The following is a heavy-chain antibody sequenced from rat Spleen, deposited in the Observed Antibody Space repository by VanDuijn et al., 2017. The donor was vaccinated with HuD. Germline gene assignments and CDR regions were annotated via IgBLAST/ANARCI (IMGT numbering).Heavy chain of an antibody. J-gene: IGHJ4*01. Sequence: EVQLVESGGGLVQPGRSLKLSCVASGFTFNNYWMTWIRQAPGKGLEWVASISWGGSSTYYPDNVKGRFTISRDNAKNALYLQMNNLRSEDTAIYYCTREEQLGVMDAWGQGASVTVSS. CDR2: ISWGGSST. V-gene: IGHV5-31*01. CDR3: TREEQLGVMDA. CDR1: GFTFNNYW. D-gene: IGHD1-2*01.